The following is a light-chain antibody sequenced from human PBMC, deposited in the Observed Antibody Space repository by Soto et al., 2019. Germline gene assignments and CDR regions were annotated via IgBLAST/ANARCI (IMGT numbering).Light chain of an antibody. CDR3: SSYAASNNFYFV. V-gene: IGLV2-8*01. Sequence: QSVLTQPPSASGSPGQSVTISCTGTSSDVGGYNYVSWYQQYPGRAPELMIYEVNTRPSGVPDRFSGSKSGNTASLTVSGLQDEDEADYYGSSYAASNNFYFVFGGGTKLTVL. J-gene: IGLJ3*02. CDR1: SSDVGGYNY. CDR2: EVN.